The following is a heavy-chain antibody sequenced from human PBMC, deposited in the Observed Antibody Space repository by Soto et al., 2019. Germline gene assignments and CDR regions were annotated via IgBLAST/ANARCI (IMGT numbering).Heavy chain of an antibody. CDR2: TYYRSKWYN. CDR3: VRGGGYSSSSGYDY. CDR1: GDSVSSNSAA. D-gene: IGHD6-13*01. J-gene: IGHJ4*02. Sequence: PSQTLSLTCVISGDSVSSNSAAWNWIRQSPSRGLEWLGRTYYRSKWYNDYAVSVKSRITINPDTSKNQFSLQLNSVTPEDTAVYYCVRGGGYSSSSGYDYWGQGTLVTVSS. V-gene: IGHV6-1*01.